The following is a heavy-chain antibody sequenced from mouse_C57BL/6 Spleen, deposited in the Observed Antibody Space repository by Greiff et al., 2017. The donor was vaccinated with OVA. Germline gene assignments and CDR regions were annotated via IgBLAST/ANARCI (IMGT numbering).Heavy chain of an antibody. J-gene: IGHJ4*01. CDR1: GYSITSGYD. Sequence: EVKVVESGPGMVKPSQSLSLTCTVTGYSITSGYDWHWIRHFPGNKLEWMGYISYSGSTNYNPSLKSRISITHDTSKNHFFLKLNSVTTEDTATYYCARGDYGYAMDYWGQGTSVTVAS. CDR3: ARGDYGYAMDY. CDR2: ISYSGST. D-gene: IGHD1-1*01. V-gene: IGHV3-1*01.